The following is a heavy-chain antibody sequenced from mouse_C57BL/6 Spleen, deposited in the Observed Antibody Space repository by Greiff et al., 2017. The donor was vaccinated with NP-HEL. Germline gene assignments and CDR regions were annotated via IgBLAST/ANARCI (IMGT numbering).Heavy chain of an antibody. D-gene: IGHD3-1*01. Sequence: QVQLKQPGAELVKPGASVKLSCKASGYTFTSYWMQWVKQRPGQGLEWIGEIDPSDSYTNYNQKFKGKATLTVDTSSSTAYMQLSILTSEDSAVYYCASGPRGAKGFAYWGQGTLVTVSA. J-gene: IGHJ3*01. V-gene: IGHV1-50*01. CDR3: ASGPRGAKGFAY. CDR1: GYTFTSYW. CDR2: IDPSDSYT.